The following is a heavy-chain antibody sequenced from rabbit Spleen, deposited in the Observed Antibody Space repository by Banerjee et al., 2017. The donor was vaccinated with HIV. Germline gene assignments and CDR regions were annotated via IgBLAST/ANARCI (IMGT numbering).Heavy chain of an antibody. J-gene: IGHJ4*01. Sequence: QLVESGGGLVQHGGSLKLSCNASGFDFSDYGMSWVRQAPGKGLEWIGYIYPLFGNTYSATWVNGRFAISSHNAQNTLYLQLNILTSADSATYFCVRDSSNIGCSYFALWGPGPLVTVS. D-gene: IGHD8-1*01. V-gene: IGHV1S7*01. CDR1: GFDFSDYG. CDR2: IYPLFGNT. CDR3: VRDSSNIGCSYFAL.